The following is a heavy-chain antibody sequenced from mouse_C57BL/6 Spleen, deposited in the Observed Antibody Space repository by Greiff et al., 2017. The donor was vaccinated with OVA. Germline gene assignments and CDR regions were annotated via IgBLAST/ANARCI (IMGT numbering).Heavy chain of an antibody. CDR3: ARGGDYWYFDV. CDR1: GYAFSSSW. J-gene: IGHJ1*03. Sequence: VQLQESGPELVKPGASVKISCKASGYAFSSSWMNWVKQRPGKGLEWIGRIYPGDGDTNYNGKFKGKATLTADKSSSTAYMQLSSLTSEDSAVYFCARGGDYWYFDVWGTGTTVTVSS. CDR2: IYPGDGDT. V-gene: IGHV1-82*01.